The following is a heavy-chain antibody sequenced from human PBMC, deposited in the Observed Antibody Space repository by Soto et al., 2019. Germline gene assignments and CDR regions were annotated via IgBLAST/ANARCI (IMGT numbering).Heavy chain of an antibody. V-gene: IGHV3-23*01. CDR1: GFTFGGYA. Sequence: GGSLRLSCAASGFTFGGYAVSWVRQAPGKGLEWVSAISGSGGSTYYADSVKGRFTISRDNSKNTLYLQMNSLRAEDTAVYYCAKDTYCSGGSCPWDYYYMDVWGKGTTVTVSS. D-gene: IGHD2-15*01. J-gene: IGHJ6*03. CDR3: AKDTYCSGGSCPWDYYYMDV. CDR2: ISGSGGST.